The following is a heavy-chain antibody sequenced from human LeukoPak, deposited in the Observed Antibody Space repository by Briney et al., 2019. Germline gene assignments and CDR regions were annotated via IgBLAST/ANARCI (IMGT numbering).Heavy chain of an antibody. CDR1: GGSLSSGSYY. CDR3: ARDSDFWSGYPHYFDY. V-gene: IGHV4-61*02. D-gene: IGHD3-3*01. J-gene: IGHJ4*02. CDR2: IYTSGST. Sequence: SQTLSLTCTVSGGSLSSGSYYWSWIRQPAGKGLEWIGRIYTSGSTNYNPSLKSRVTISVGTSKNQFSLKLSSVTAADTAVYYCARDSDFWSGYPHYFDYWGQGTLVTVSS.